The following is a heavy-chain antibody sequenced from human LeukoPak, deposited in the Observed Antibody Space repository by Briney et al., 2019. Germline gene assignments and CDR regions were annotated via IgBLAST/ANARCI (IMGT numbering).Heavy chain of an antibody. Sequence: SGGSLRLSCAASGFTFDDSATHWVRQAPGRGLEWVSLITGDGTTTYYADSVKGRFTISRDNSKNTLYLQMNSLRAEDTAVYYCAKELQLRSGWNFDYWGQGTLVTVSS. D-gene: IGHD5-18*01. J-gene: IGHJ4*02. CDR3: AKELQLRSGWNFDY. CDR2: ITGDGTTT. CDR1: GFTFDDSA. V-gene: IGHV3-43*02.